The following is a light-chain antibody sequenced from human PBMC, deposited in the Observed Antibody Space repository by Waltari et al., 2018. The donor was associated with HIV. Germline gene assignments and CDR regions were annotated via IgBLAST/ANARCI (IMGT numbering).Light chain of an antibody. CDR1: QSVLYSSKNY. V-gene: IGKV4-1*01. J-gene: IGKJ2*01. CDR3: QQYYSTPYA. Sequence: DIVMTQSPDSLAVSLGERATISCKSSQSVLYSSKNYLAWYQQMPGQPPKLLFYWASTRESGVPDRFSGSGSGTDFTLTISSLQAEDVAVYYCQQYYSTPYAFGQGTKLEIK. CDR2: WAS.